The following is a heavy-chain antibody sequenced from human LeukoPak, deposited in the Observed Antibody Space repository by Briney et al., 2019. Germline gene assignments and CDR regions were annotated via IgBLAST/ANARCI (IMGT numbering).Heavy chain of an antibody. V-gene: IGHV5-10-1*01. Sequence: GEPLRISCKGSGYSFTSYWISWVRKMPGKGLEWMGRIDPSDSYTNYSPSFQGHVTISADKSISTAYLQWSSLKASDTAIYYCARQEGSSYYYYWGQGTLVTVSS. CDR3: ARQEGSSYYYY. D-gene: IGHD3-22*01. CDR1: GYSFTSYW. J-gene: IGHJ4*02. CDR2: IDPSDSYT.